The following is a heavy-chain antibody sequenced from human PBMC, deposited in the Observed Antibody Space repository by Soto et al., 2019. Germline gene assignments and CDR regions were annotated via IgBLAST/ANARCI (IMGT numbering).Heavy chain of an antibody. CDR1: GFTFSSYA. CDR2: ISGSGGST. D-gene: IGHD6-13*01. Sequence: EVPLLESGGGLVQPGGSLRLSCAASGFTFSSYAMSWVLQAPAKGLEWVSAISGSGGSTYYADSVKGRFTISRDNSQNTLYLQMNSLRAEDTAVYYCARGLIAAAGTGYWGQGNLVTVSS. J-gene: IGHJ4*02. CDR3: ARGLIAAAGTGY. V-gene: IGHV3-23*01.